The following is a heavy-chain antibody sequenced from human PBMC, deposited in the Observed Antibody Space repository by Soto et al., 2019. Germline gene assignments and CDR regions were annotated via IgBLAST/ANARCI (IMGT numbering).Heavy chain of an antibody. CDR2: IFYTGST. J-gene: IGHJ5*02. V-gene: IGHV4-31*03. Sequence: SETLSLTCTVSGGSISSGAYYWSWIRQFPGKGLEWIGYIFYTGSTYYNPSLKSRLTMSVDTSKNQFSLRLNSVTAADTALYYCARGRVTTRIVWENYFDPWGQGTMVTVYS. D-gene: IGHD4-17*01. CDR3: ARGRVTTRIVWENYFDP. CDR1: GGSISSGAYY.